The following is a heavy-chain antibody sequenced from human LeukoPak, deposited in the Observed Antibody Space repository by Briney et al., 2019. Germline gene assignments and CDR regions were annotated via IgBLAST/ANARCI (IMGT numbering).Heavy chain of an antibody. J-gene: IGHJ3*02. V-gene: IGHV4-59*01. D-gene: IGHD3-22*01. CDR2: IYYSGST. CDR1: GGSISSYY. CDR3: ARDATRPYYYDSSGSIAFDI. Sequence: PSETLSLTCTVSGGSISSYYWSWIRQPPGKGPEWIGYIYYSGSTNYNPSLKSRVTISVDTSKNQFSLKLSSVTAADTAVYYCARDATRPYYYDSSGSIAFDIWGQGTMVTVSS.